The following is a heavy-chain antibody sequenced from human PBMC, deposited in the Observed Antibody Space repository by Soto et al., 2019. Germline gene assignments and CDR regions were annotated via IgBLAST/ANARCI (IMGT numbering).Heavy chain of an antibody. CDR3: AASAPPATNYYYAMDV. Sequence: SETLSLTCTVSGGSVSSGSFYWSWIRRPPGKGLEWIGYFYDSGSTNYNPSLRSRVTMSVDTSKNQFSLKLSSVTAADAAVYYCAASAPPATNYYYAMDVWGQGTTVTVSS. CDR2: FYDSGST. J-gene: IGHJ6*02. D-gene: IGHD5-12*01. CDR1: GGSVSSGSFY. V-gene: IGHV4-61*01.